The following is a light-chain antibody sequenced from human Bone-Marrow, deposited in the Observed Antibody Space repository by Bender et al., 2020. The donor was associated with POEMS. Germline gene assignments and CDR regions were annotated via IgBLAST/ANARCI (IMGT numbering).Light chain of an antibody. CDR1: SSNIGTNP. J-gene: IGLJ3*02. V-gene: IGLV1-44*01. CDR3: AAWEDSLNGWV. CDR2: NNN. Sequence: QSVLTQPPSASGTPGQRVTISCSGSSSNIGTNPVNWYQQLPGTAPKVLIYNNNDRPSGVPDRFSGSKSGTSASLAISGLQSEDEADYYCAAWEDSLNGWVFGGGTKLTVL.